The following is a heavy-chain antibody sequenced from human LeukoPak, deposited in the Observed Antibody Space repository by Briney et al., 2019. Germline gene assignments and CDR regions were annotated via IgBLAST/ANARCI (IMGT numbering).Heavy chain of an antibody. CDR1: GFTFSACE. V-gene: IGHV3-48*03. J-gene: IGHJ3*02. D-gene: IGHD3-10*01. CDR2: ISRSGSTR. CDR3: ARVATMVRVPLDALDI. Sequence: GGSLRLSCAIPGFTFSACELTWVRQAPGKGLEWVSYISRSGSTRYYADSVKGRFTISRDNAKNSLYLQMNSLRAEDTAVYYCARVATMVRVPLDALDIWGQGTMVSVSS.